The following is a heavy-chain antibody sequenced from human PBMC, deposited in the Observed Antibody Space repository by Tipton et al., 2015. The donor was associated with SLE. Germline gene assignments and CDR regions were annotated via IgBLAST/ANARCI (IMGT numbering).Heavy chain of an antibody. D-gene: IGHD3-3*01. V-gene: IGHV4-59*08. Sequence: TLSLTCAVYGGSFSGYYWSWIRQPPGKGLEWIGYIDDSGNTDYTPSLKSRVTISVDTSKNQFSLKLSSVTAADTAVYYCARGMYDFWSGVNWFDPWGQGTLVTVSS. CDR2: IDDSGNT. J-gene: IGHJ5*02. CDR3: ARGMYDFWSGVNWFDP. CDR1: GGSFSGYY.